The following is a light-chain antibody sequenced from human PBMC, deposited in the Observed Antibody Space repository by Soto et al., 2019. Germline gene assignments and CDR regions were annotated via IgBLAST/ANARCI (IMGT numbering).Light chain of an antibody. V-gene: IGKV4-1*01. J-gene: IGKJ5*01. CDR1: QSVLHTSTNKNY. CDR2: WAS. CDR3: QQSYRLPPT. Sequence: DIVMTQSPDSLAVSLGARATINCRSSQSVLHTSTNKNYFAWYQQKPGQPPRLLISWASSRESGVPDRFSGSGSGTDFTLTISSLQAEDVAVYYCQQSYRLPPTFGQGTRLEIK.